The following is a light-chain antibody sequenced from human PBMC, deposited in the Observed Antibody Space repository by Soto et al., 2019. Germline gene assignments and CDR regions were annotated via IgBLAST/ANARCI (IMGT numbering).Light chain of an antibody. J-gene: IGKJ4*01. CDR3: QQRSNWSFT. CDR1: QSVSSY. Sequence: EIVLTQSPATLSLSPGERATLSCRASQSVSSYLAWYQQKPGQAPRLLIYDASNRATGIPARFSGSGSGTDFTLTISSLEPEDFAVYYCQQRSNWSFTFGGGTKVYIK. CDR2: DAS. V-gene: IGKV3-11*01.